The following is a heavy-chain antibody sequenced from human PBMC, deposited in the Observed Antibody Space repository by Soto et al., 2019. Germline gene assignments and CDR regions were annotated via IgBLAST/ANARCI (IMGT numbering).Heavy chain of an antibody. Sequence: PSETLSLTCPVSGCSISSYYWSWIRQPPGKGLEWIGYIYYSGSTNYNPSLKSRVTISVDTSKNQFSLKLSSVTAADTAVYYCALFNFGYYDSSGYHPFDYWGQGTLVTVSS. CDR3: ALFNFGYYDSSGYHPFDY. J-gene: IGHJ4*02. CDR1: GCSISSYY. CDR2: IYYSGST. D-gene: IGHD3-22*01. V-gene: IGHV4-59*01.